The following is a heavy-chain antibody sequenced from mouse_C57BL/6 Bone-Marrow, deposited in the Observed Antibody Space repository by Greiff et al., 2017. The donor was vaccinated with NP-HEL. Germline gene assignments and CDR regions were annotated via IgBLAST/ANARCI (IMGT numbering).Heavy chain of an antibody. CDR3: ARERGQLEYFDY. CDR2: IDPSDSET. Sequence: VQLQQSGAELVRPGSSVKLSCKASGYTFTSYWMHWVKQRPIQGLEWIGNIDPSDSETHYNQKFKDKATLTVDKSSSTAYMQLSSLTSEDSAVYYCARERGQLEYFDYWGQGTTLTVSS. V-gene: IGHV1-52*01. CDR1: GYTFTSYW. D-gene: IGHD3-2*01. J-gene: IGHJ2*01.